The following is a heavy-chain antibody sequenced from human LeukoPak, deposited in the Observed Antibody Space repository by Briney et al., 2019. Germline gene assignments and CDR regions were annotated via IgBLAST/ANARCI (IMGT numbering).Heavy chain of an antibody. V-gene: IGHV3-30-3*01. CDR1: GFTFSRYW. D-gene: IGHD3-10*01. Sequence: GGSLRLSCAASGFTFSRYWMHWVRLAPGKGLEWVAVISYDGSNKYYADSVKGRFTISRDNSKNTLYLQMNSLRAEDTALYYCARDGNFYYGPGSYCDYWGQGTLVTVSS. CDR2: ISYDGSNK. CDR3: ARDGNFYYGPGSYCDY. J-gene: IGHJ4*02.